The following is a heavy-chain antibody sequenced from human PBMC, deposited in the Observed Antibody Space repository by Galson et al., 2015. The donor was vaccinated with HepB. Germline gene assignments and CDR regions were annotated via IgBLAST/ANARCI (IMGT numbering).Heavy chain of an antibody. D-gene: IGHD1-26*01. J-gene: IGHJ4*02. CDR3: ARDGGDKVGATEY. V-gene: IGHV1-2*02. CDR1: GYTFTGYY. Sequence: SVKVSCKASGYTFTGYYMHWVRQAPGQGLEWMGWINPNSGGTNYAQKFQGRVTMTRDTSISTAYMELSRLRSDDTAVYYCARDGGDKVGATEYWGQGTLVTVSS. CDR2: INPNSGGT.